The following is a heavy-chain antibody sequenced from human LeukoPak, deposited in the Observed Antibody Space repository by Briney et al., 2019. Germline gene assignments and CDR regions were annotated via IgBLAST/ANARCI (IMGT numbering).Heavy chain of an antibody. J-gene: IGHJ4*02. V-gene: IGHV5-51*01. CDR3: ARRVLGYEDFDY. CDR2: IYPGDSDT. CDR1: GYSFTTHW. D-gene: IGHD2-8*01. Sequence: GESLKISCKGSGYSFTTHWIGWVRQKPGKGLEWMGVIYPGDSDTRYSPSFQGQVTISADKSISTAYLQWSSLKASDTAMYYCARRVLGYEDFDYWGQGTLVTVSS.